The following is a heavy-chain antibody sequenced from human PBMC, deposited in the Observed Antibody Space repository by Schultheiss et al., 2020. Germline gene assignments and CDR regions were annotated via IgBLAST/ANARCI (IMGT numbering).Heavy chain of an antibody. D-gene: IGHD2-2*01. CDR3: AKCLLGYCSSTSCYGRRVDYYYGMDV. V-gene: IGHV3-23*01. J-gene: IGHJ6*02. CDR2: ISGSGGST. CDR1: GFTFSSYA. Sequence: GGSLRLSCAASGFTFSSYAMSWVRQAPGKGLEWVSAISGSGGSTYYADSVKGRFTISRDNSKNTLYLQMNSLRAEDTAVYYCAKCLLGYCSSTSCYGRRVDYYYGMDVWGQGTMVTVSS.